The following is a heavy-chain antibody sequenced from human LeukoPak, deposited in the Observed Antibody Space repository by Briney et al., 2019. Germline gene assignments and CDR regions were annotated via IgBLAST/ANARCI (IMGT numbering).Heavy chain of an antibody. D-gene: IGHD2-2*01. CDR3: AKWSEYQLLPDDY. V-gene: IGHV3-7*03. J-gene: IGHJ4*02. CDR2: IKQDGSEK. CDR1: GFTFSSYW. Sequence: GGSLRLSCAASGFTFSSYWMSWVRQAPGKGLEWVANIKQDGSEKYYVDSVKGRFTISRDNAKNTLYLQMNSLRAEDTAVYYCAKWSEYQLLPDDYWGQGTLVTVSS.